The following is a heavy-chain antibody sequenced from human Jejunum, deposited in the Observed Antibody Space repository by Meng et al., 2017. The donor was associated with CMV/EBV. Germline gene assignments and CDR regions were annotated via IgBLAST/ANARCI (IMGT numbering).Heavy chain of an antibody. CDR1: GDSVPSSSAA. D-gene: IGHD4-23*01. V-gene: IGHV6-1*01. CDR3: AGGWQLGP. J-gene: IGHJ5*02. Sequence: QVQLHQSCPGLLKPSQTLSLTCVISGDSVPSSSAAWNWIRQSPSRGLEWLGRTYYRSQWYYDYAVSVKSRITINPDTSKNQFSLHLSSVTPEDTAVYYCAGGWQLGPWGQGTLVTVAS. CDR2: TYYRSQWYY.